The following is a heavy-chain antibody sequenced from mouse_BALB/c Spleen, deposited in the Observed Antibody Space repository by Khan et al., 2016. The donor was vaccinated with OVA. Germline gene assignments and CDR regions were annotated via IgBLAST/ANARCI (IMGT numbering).Heavy chain of an antibody. CDR3: ASDLTGSFAY. D-gene: IGHD4-1*01. Sequence: EVELVESGGDLVKPGGSLKLSCAASGFTFSSYGMSWVRQTPDKRLEWVATISSGGDYTYYPDSVEGRFTISRDNAKNTLYLQMSSLKSEDTAMYYCASDLTGSFAYWGQGTLVTVSA. CDR1: GFTFSSYG. CDR2: ISSGGDYT. V-gene: IGHV5-6*01. J-gene: IGHJ3*01.